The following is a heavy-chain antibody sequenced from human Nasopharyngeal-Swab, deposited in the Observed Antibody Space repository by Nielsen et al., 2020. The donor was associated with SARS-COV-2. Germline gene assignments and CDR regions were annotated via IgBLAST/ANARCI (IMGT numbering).Heavy chain of an antibody. CDR3: ARGRTPWGSYRQPYYYYYMDV. V-gene: IGHV4-34*01. CDR2: INHSGST. Sequence: SETLSLTCAVYGGSFSGYYWSWIRQPPGKGLEWIGEINHSGSTNYNPSLKSRVTISVDTSKNQFSLKLSSVTAADTAVYYCARGRTPWGSYRQPYYYYYMDVWGKGTTVTVSS. J-gene: IGHJ6*03. D-gene: IGHD3-16*02. CDR1: GGSFSGYY.